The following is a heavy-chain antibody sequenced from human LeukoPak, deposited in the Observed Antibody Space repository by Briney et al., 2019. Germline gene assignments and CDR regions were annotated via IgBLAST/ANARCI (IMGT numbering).Heavy chain of an antibody. CDR3: ARVNDILTGYYLGGAFDP. V-gene: IGHV3-74*01. J-gene: IGHJ5*02. D-gene: IGHD3-9*01. Sequence: PGGSLRLSCVVSGFTISSYWMHWVRQAPGKGLVWVSRINSDGSSIRYADTVKGRFTISRDNAKNTLYLQMNSLRAEDTAVYYCARVNDILTGYYLGGAFDPWGQGTLVTVSS. CDR1: GFTISSYW. CDR2: INSDGSSI.